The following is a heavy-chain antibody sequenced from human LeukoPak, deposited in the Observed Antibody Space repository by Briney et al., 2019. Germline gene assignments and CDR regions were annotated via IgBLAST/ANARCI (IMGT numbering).Heavy chain of an antibody. CDR2: INHSGST. CDR1: GGSFSGYY. CDR3: ARAAHPLYYYYYMDV. V-gene: IGHV4-34*01. Sequence: SETLSLTCAVYGGSFSGYYWSWIRQPPGKGLEWIGEINHSGSTNYNPSLKSRVTISVDTSKNQFSLKLSSVTAADTAVYYCARAAHPLYYYYYMDVWGKGTTVTISS. J-gene: IGHJ6*03.